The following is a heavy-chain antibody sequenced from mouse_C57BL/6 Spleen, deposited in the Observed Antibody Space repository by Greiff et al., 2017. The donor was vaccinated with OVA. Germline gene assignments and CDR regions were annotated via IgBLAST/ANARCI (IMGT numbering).Heavy chain of an antibody. V-gene: IGHV5-4*01. J-gene: IGHJ1*03. CDR2: LSDGGSYT. Sequence: EVQGVESGGGLVKPGGSLKLSCAASGFTFSSYAMSWVRQTPEKRLEWVATLSDGGSYTYYPDNVKGRFTISRDNAKNNLYLQMSHLKSEDTAMYYCARKGSSYFWYFEVWGTGTTVTVSS. D-gene: IGHD1-1*01. CDR1: GFTFSSYA. CDR3: ARKGSSYFWYFEV.